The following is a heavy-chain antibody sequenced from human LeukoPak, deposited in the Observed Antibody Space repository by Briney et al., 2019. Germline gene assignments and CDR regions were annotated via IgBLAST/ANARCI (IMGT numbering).Heavy chain of an antibody. Sequence: GGSLRLSCAAPGFTFSNFGMHWVRQAPGKGLEWVAVISYDGSNKYYADSVKGRFTISRDNSKNTLYLQMNSLRAEDTAVYYCAKASDYGDYEFWAFDIWGQGTMVTVSS. V-gene: IGHV3-30*18. CDR1: GFTFSNFG. J-gene: IGHJ3*02. D-gene: IGHD4-17*01. CDR3: AKASDYGDYEFWAFDI. CDR2: ISYDGSNK.